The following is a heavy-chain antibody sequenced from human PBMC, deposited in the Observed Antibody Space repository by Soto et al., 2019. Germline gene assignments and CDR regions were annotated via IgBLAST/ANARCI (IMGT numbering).Heavy chain of an antibody. CDR3: ARGRGTRPWADWFDP. CDR1: GFTFSSYS. Sequence: LRLSCAASGFTFSSYSMNWVRQAPGKGLEWVSSISSSSSYIYYADSVKGRFTISRDNAKNSLYLQMNSLRAEDTAVYYCARGRGTRPWADWFDPWGQGSLVTVSS. D-gene: IGHD3-16*01. CDR2: ISSSSSYI. J-gene: IGHJ5*02. V-gene: IGHV3-21*01.